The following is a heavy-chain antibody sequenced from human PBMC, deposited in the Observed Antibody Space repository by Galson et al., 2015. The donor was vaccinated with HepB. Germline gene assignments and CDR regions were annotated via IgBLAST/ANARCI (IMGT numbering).Heavy chain of an antibody. Sequence: SLRLSCAASGFTFSSYSMNWVRQVPGKGLEWVSYISSSSSSIHYADSVKGRFTVSRDNAKNTLYLQMNSLRAEDMAVYYCARDYYDSRNYYNDYWGQGTLVTVSS. V-gene: IGHV3-48*04. CDR1: GFTFSSYS. J-gene: IGHJ4*02. CDR2: ISSSSSSI. D-gene: IGHD3-10*01. CDR3: ARDYYDSRNYYNDY.